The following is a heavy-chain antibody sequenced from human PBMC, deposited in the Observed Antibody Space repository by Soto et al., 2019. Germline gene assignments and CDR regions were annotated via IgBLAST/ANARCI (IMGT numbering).Heavy chain of an antibody. CDR1: GFTFSTHT. CDR2: ISSGGTYL. Sequence: GGALGLSCTVSGFTFSTHTLVWVRQAPGKGLEWVSSISSGGTYLEYAHSVKGRFAISRDDAKDSVFLQMNSLKTDDTAVYYCVKGGEDITSPYGMDVWGQGTTVTVSS. D-gene: IGHD3-16*01. J-gene: IGHJ6*02. V-gene: IGHV3-21*06. CDR3: VKGGEDITSPYGMDV.